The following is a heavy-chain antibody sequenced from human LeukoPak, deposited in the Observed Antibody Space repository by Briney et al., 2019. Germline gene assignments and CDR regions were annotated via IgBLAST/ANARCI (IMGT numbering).Heavy chain of an antibody. D-gene: IGHD3-10*01. CDR1: GGSISSSSYY. V-gene: IGHV4-39*07. Sequence: SETLSLTCTVSGGSISSSSYYWGWIRQPPGKGLEWIGSIYYSGSTYFNPSLKSRVTISVDTSKNQFSLKLSSVTAADTAVYYCARIGWFGEFSEPRPYYYYGMDVWGQGTTVTVSS. J-gene: IGHJ6*02. CDR3: ARIGWFGEFSEPRPYYYYGMDV. CDR2: IYYSGST.